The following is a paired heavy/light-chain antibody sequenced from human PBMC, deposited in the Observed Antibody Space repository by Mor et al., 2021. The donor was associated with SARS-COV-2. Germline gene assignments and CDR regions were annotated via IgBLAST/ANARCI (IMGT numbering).Light chain of an antibody. J-gene: IGLJ3*02. Sequence: NFMLTQPHSVSESPGKTVTISCTRSSGSIASNYVQWYQQRPGSSPTTVIYEDNQRPSGVPDRFSGSIDSSSNSASLTISGLKTEDEADYYCQSYDSSIWVFGGGTKLTVL. CDR3: QSYDSSIWV. CDR1: SGSIASNY. CDR2: EDN. V-gene: IGLV6-57*01.
Heavy chain of an antibody. CDR2: IYSGGST. Sequence: EVQLVESGGGLVQPGGSLRLSCAASGFTVSSNYMSWVRQAPGKGLEWVSVIYSGGSTYYADSVKGRFTISRHNSKNTLYLQMNSLRAEDTAVYYCARVVWTPRARVAATPPGWFDPWGQGTLVTVSS. J-gene: IGHJ5*02. CDR3: ARVVWTPRARVAATPPGWFDP. V-gene: IGHV3-53*04. CDR1: GFTVSSNY. D-gene: IGHD2-15*01.